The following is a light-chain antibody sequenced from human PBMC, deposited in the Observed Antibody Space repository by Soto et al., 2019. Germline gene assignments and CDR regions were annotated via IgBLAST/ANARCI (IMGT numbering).Light chain of an antibody. CDR2: GVS. CDR1: SSDVGGYNY. CDR3: SSYTGSSSVV. Sequence: QSVLTQPVSVSGSPGQSITISCTGTSSDVGGYNYVSWFQQHPGKAPKLMIYGVSDRPSGVSDRLSGSKSGNTASLTISGLQAEDEADYYCSSYTGSSSVVFGGGTKVTVL. J-gene: IGLJ2*01. V-gene: IGLV2-14*01.